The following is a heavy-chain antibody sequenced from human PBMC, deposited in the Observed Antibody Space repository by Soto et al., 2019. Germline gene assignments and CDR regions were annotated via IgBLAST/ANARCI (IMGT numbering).Heavy chain of an antibody. D-gene: IGHD5-18*01. V-gene: IGHV3-30-3*01. CDR2: ISYDGSNK. CDR1: GFTFSSYA. J-gene: IGHJ1*01. CDR3: ARGWIQLWSHFQH. Sequence: GGSLRLSCAASGFTFSSYAMHWVRQAPGKGLEWVAFISYDGSNKYYADSVKGRFTISRDNSKNTLYLQMNSLRAEDTAVYYCARGWIQLWSHFQHWGQGTLVTSPQ.